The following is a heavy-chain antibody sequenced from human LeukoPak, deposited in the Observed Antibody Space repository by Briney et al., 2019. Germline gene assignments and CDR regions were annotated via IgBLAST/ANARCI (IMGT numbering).Heavy chain of an antibody. D-gene: IGHD6-6*01. CDR2: ISYDGSNK. CDR3: ASPFIAAQDY. V-gene: IGHV3-30-3*01. J-gene: IGHJ4*02. Sequence: PGRSLRLSCAASGFTFSSYAMHWVRQAPGKGLEWVAVISYDGSNKYYADSVKGRFTISRDNSKNTLYLQMNSLRAEDTAVYYCASPFIAAQDYWGQGTLVTVSS. CDR1: GFTFSSYA.